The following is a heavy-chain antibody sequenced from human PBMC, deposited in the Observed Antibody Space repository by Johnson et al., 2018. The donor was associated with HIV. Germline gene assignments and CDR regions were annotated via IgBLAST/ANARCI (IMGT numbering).Heavy chain of an antibody. CDR1: GFTFSSYG. Sequence: QMLLVESGGGVVQPGRSLRLSCAASGFTFSSYGMHWVRQAPGKGLEWVAVIWYDGSNKYYADSVKGRFTISRDNSKNTLYLQMNSLRAEDTAVYYCAKDNIVVVSRDAFDIWGQGTMVTVSS. CDR2: IWYDGSNK. CDR3: AKDNIVVVSRDAFDI. J-gene: IGHJ3*02. V-gene: IGHV3-33*06. D-gene: IGHD2-15*01.